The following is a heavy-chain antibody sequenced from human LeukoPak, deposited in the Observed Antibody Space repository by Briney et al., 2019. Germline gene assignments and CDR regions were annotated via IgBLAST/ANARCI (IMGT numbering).Heavy chain of an antibody. CDR1: GFTFSSYA. J-gene: IGHJ3*02. V-gene: IGHV3-23*01. CDR2: ISGSGGST. CDR3: ARARVANDAFDI. D-gene: IGHD2-15*01. Sequence: GGSLRLSCTASGFTFSSYAMSWVRQAPGKGLEWVSAISGSGGSTYYADSVKGRFTISRDNSKNTLYLQMNSLRAEDTAVYYCARARVANDAFDIWGQGTMVTVSS.